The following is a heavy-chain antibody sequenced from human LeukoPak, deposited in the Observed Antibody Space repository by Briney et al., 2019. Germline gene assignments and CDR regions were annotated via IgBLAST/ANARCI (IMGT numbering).Heavy chain of an antibody. V-gene: IGHV3-30*04. Sequence: GGSLRLSCAASGFTFSSYAMHWVRQAPGKGLEWVAVISYDGSNKYYADSVKGRFTISRDNSKNTLYLQMNSLRAEDTAVYYCARQMTKRWLQFSYGSNWFDPWGQGTLVTVSS. CDR1: GFTFSSYA. CDR3: ARQMTKRWLQFSYGSNWFDP. CDR2: ISYDGSNK. J-gene: IGHJ5*02. D-gene: IGHD5-24*01.